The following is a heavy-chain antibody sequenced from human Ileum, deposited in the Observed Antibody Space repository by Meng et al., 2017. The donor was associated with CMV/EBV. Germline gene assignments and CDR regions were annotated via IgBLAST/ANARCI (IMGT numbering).Heavy chain of an antibody. V-gene: IGHV3-23*01. CDR2: ISGSGSST. Sequence: LSLTCAASGFTFTTYAMSWVRQAPGKGLEWVSAISGSGSSTYYADSVTGRFTISRHNSKNTLYLQMNSLRAEDTALYYCGRDNGYGGSYFDYWGQGALVTVSS. D-gene: IGHD1-26*01. J-gene: IGHJ4*02. CDR3: GRDNGYGGSYFDY. CDR1: GFTFTTYA.